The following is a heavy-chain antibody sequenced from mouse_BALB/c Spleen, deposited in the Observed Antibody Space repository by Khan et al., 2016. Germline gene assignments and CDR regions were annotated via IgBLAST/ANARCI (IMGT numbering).Heavy chain of an antibody. J-gene: IGHJ2*01. CDR1: GYTFTIYT. CDR3: ARSRRIGDNYFFDY. D-gene: IGHD1-3*01. Sequence: QVQLKESGAELARPGASVKMSCKASGYTFTIYTMHWVKQRPGQGLEWIGYINPSSGYTTYNQKFKDKATLTADKSSSTAYIQLSSLTSEDSAVYYCARSRRIGDNYFFDYWGQGTTLTVSS. CDR2: INPSSGYT. V-gene: IGHV1-4*01.